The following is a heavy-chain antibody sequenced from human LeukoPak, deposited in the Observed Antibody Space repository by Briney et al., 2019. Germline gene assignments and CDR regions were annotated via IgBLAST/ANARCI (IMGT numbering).Heavy chain of an antibody. CDR3: AREVRTPGY. CDR1: GFTFSSYA. V-gene: IGHV3-23*01. D-gene: IGHD1-1*01. Sequence: PGGSLRLSCAASGFTFSSYAMSWVRQAPGKGLEWVSGISGSGGTTYYADSPKGRFTISRDNSKNPVYLQMNSLRAEDTATYYCAREVRTPGYWGQGTLVTVSS. J-gene: IGHJ4*02. CDR2: ISGSGGTT.